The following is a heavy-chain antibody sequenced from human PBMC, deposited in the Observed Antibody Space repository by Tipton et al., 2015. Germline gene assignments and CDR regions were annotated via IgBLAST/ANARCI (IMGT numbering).Heavy chain of an antibody. J-gene: IGHJ4*02. Sequence: GLVKPSETLSLTCTVSGGSISSSSYFWGWIRQPPGKELEWIGYIQYSGGTNYNPSLESRVSISVDTSKTQFSLEMRSVTATDTAVYYCARARGRHGGLFDSWGQGTLVTVSS. D-gene: IGHD4-23*01. CDR1: GGSISSSSYF. CDR3: ARARGRHGGLFDS. V-gene: IGHV4-39*07. CDR2: IQYSGGT.